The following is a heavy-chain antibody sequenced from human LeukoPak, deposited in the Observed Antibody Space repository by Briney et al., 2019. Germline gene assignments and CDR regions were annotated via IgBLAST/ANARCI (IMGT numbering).Heavy chain of an antibody. CDR1: GYTFTSYA. CDR3: ARGVETIGDY. Sequence: ASVKVSCKASGYTFTSYAMNWVRQAPGQGLEWMGWMNTNTGNPTYAQGFTGRFVFSLDTSVSTAYLQISRLQAEDTAVYYCARGVETIGDYWGQGTLVTVSS. J-gene: IGHJ4*02. V-gene: IGHV7-4-1*02. CDR2: MNTNTGNP.